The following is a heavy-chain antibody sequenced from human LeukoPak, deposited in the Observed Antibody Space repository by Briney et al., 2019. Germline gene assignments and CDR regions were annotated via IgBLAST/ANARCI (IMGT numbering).Heavy chain of an antibody. CDR1: GFSFSDYW. CDR3: GRRGSLSDY. D-gene: IGHD3-10*01. J-gene: IGHJ4*02. V-gene: IGHV3-7*01. Sequence: GGSLRLSCAASGFSFSDYWMSWVRQAPGKGLEWVANINHDGSEKHYVDSVKGRFTISRDNAKNSLSLQMTSLRDVDTALYYCGRRGSLSDYWGQGSLVSVSP. CDR2: INHDGSEK.